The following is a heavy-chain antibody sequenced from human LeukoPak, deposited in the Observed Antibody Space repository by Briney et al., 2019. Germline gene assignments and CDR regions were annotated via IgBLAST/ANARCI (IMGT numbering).Heavy chain of an antibody. CDR3: ARETSDYSSSWYGYYFDY. V-gene: IGHV2-70*04. Sequence: SGPTLVNPTQTLTLTCTFSGFSLSTSGMSVSWIRQPPGKALEWLARLDWNDDKSYSTSLKTRLTISKDTSKNQVVLTMTNMDPVDTATYFCARETSDYSSSWYGYYFDYWGQGTLVTVSS. CDR2: LDWNDDK. J-gene: IGHJ4*02. CDR1: GFSLSTSGMS. D-gene: IGHD6-13*01.